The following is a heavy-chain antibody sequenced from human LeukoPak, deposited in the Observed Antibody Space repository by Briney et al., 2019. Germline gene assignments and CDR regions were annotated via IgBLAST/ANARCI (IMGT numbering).Heavy chain of an antibody. D-gene: IGHD2-21*02. V-gene: IGHV3-23*01. J-gene: IGHJ4*02. Sequence: PPGGSLRLSCAASGFTFSDYAMSWVRQAPGKGLEWLSVISGGSSGSTYYADSVTGRFTVSRDNSKNTVDLQMNNLRVDDTATYYCAKDHANTPVVTNWGQGILVSVSS. CDR3: AKDHANTPVVTN. CDR2: ISGGSSGST. CDR1: GFTFSDYA.